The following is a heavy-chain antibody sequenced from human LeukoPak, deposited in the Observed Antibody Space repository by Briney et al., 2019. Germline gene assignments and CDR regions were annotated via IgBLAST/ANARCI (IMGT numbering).Heavy chain of an antibody. CDR3: ARGNSDAFDI. V-gene: IGHV3-33*01. D-gene: IGHD4-23*01. CDR1: GFTFSNYA. J-gene: IGHJ3*02. CDR2: IWYDGSYK. Sequence: AGGSLRLSCAASGFTFSNYAMHWVRQAPGKGLEWMAIIWYDGSYKYYADSVKGRFTISRDNSKNTLYLQVNSLTAEDTAVYYCARGNSDAFDIWGHGTIVTVSS.